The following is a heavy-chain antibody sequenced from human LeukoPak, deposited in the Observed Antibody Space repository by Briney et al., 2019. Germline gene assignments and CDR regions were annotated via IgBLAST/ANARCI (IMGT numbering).Heavy chain of an antibody. CDR3: AKDQSGNSQYYYDSSGSWGAFDI. V-gene: IGHV3-23*01. Sequence: GGSLRLSCAASGFTFASYAMSWVRQAPWKGLEWVSAIGANGVSTYYADSVKGRFTISRDNSMNTLYLQMSSLRPEDTAVYYCAKDQSGNSQYYYDSSGSWGAFDIWGQGTMVKVSS. CDR1: GFTFASYA. J-gene: IGHJ3*02. D-gene: IGHD3-22*01. CDR2: IGANGVST.